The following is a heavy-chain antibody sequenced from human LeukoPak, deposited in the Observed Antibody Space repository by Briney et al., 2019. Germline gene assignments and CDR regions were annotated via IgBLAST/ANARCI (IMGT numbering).Heavy chain of an antibody. CDR3: ARGLE. CDR2: IKKDGSEE. CDR1: GFTFSNYW. V-gene: IGHV3-7*01. D-gene: IGHD6-6*01. J-gene: IGHJ4*02. Sequence: PGGSLRLSCAASGFTFSNYWMSWVRQAPGKGLECVANIKKDGSEECYVDSVKGRFTISRDNANNSLYLQMNSLRAEDTAVYYCARGLEWGQGTLVTVSS.